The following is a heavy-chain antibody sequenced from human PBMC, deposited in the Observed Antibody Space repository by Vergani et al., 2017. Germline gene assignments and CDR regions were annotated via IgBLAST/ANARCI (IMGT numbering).Heavy chain of an antibody. CDR1: GYSFTSYW. CDR3: ARRLPGGAWFDP. J-gene: IGHJ5*02. CDR2: IDPSYSYT. D-gene: IGHD1-26*01. V-gene: IGHV5-10-1*03. Sequence: EVQLVQSGAEVKKPGESLRISCKGSGYSFTSYWISWVRQMPGKGLEWMGRIDPSYSYTNYSPSFQGHVTSSADKSISTAYLQWSSLKASDTAMYYCARRLPGGAWFDPWGQGTLVTVSS.